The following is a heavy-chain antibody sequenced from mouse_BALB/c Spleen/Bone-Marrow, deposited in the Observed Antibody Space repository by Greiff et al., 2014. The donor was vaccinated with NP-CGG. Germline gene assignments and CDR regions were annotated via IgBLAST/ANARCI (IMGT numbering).Heavy chain of an antibody. Sequence: EVKLQESGGGLVQPGGSLRLSCAISGFTFTDYYMSWVRQPPGKALEWLGFIRNKANGYTTECSASVKGRFTISRDNSQSILYLQMNTLRAEDSATYYCTRDRTTATLYWYFDVWGAGTTVTVSS. CDR1: GFTFTDYY. CDR3: TRDRTTATLYWYFDV. D-gene: IGHD1-2*01. V-gene: IGHV7-3*02. CDR2: IRNKANGYTT. J-gene: IGHJ1*01.